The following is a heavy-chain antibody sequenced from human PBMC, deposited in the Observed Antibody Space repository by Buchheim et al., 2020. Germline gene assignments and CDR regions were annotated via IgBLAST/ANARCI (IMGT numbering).Heavy chain of an antibody. Sequence: QVQLQESGPGLMKPSQTLSLTCTVSGGSISSGGYYWSWIRQHLGKGLEWIGYIYYSGNTYCNPSLKSRGTISVDTSKNQFSLKLSSVTAADTAVYYCARVRAGSSYRFDYWGQGTL. D-gene: IGHD6-6*01. CDR2: IYYSGNT. V-gene: IGHV4-31*03. CDR1: GGSISSGGYY. J-gene: IGHJ4*02. CDR3: ARVRAGSSYRFDY.